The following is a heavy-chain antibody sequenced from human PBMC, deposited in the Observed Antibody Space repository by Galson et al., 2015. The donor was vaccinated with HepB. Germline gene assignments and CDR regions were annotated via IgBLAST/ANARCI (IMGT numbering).Heavy chain of an antibody. Sequence: SLRLSCAASGFTFSSYAFHWVRQAPGKGLEWVAVISYDGSNKYYADSVKGQFTISRDNSENTLYLQMNSLRAEDTAVYYCARAAQCSITSCYNYYYYYGIDAWGQGTTFTVSS. CDR1: GFTFSSYA. D-gene: IGHD2-2*01. CDR3: ARAAQCSITSCYNYYYYYGIDA. J-gene: IGHJ6*02. CDR2: ISYDGSNK. V-gene: IGHV3-30*04.